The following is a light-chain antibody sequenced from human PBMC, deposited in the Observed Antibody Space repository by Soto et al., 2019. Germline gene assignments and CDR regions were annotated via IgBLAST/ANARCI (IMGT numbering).Light chain of an antibody. CDR3: SSYAGSYRV. J-gene: IGLJ1*01. Sequence: QSVLAQPASVSGSPGQSITISCTGTSSDVGGYNYVSWYQQHPGKAPKLMIYEVTKRPSGVPDRFSGSKSGNTASLTVSGLQAEDEADYYCSSYAGSYRVFGTGTKLTVL. CDR2: EVT. CDR1: SSDVGGYNY. V-gene: IGLV2-8*01.